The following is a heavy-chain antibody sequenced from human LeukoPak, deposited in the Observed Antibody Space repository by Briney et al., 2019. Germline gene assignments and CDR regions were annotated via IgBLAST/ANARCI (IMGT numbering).Heavy chain of an antibody. V-gene: IGHV1-8*03. Sequence: ASVKVSCRASGYTFTTYDINWVRQDTGQGLEWMGWINTNSGNTGYAQKFQGRVTITRSVSISTAYMELSSLRSEDSAVYYCVRRSGSGRNPFHIWGRGTVVTVS. D-gene: IGHD3-10*01. CDR1: GYTFTTYD. J-gene: IGHJ3*02. CDR3: VRRSGSGRNPFHI. CDR2: INTNSGNT.